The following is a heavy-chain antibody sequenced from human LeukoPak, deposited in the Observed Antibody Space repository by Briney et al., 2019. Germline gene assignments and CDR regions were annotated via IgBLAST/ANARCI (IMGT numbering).Heavy chain of an antibody. V-gene: IGHV3-30-3*01. CDR1: GFTFSSYA. Sequence: PGGSLRLSCAASGFTFSSYAMYWVRQAPDKGLEWVAVLSYDGSTKSYADSVKGRFTISRDNSKSTMYLQMNSLRAEDIAVYYCARGRRYCSSTSCSNFDYWGQGTLVTVSS. D-gene: IGHD2-2*01. J-gene: IGHJ4*02. CDR3: ARGRRYCSSTSCSNFDY. CDR2: LSYDGSTK.